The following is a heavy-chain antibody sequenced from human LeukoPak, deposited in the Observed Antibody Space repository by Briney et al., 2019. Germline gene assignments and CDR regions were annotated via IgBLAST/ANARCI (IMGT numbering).Heavy chain of an antibody. D-gene: IGHD1-26*01. V-gene: IGHV3-21*01. J-gene: IGHJ5*02. Sequence: PGGSLRLSCAASGFTFSSYGMNWVRQAPGKGLEWVSSISSSSSYIYYTDSVKGRFTISRDNAKNSLYLQMNSLRAEDTAVYYCARASGSSNWFDPWGQGTLVTVSS. CDR3: ARASGSSNWFDP. CDR2: ISSSSSYI. CDR1: GFTFSSYG.